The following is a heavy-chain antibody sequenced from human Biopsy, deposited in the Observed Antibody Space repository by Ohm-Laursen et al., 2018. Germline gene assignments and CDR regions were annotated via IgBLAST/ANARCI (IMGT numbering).Heavy chain of an antibody. CDR1: GYSFTSYY. V-gene: IGHV1-46*01. D-gene: IGHD6-19*01. Sequence: ASEKVSCKASGYSFTSYYMHWARQAPGQGLEWMGMINPSGSTTSYPQIFQGRVTMTRDTSKSAVYMELSSLRSADTAVYFCARNTGWYGDLYYFDYWGQGTLVTVSS. CDR3: ARNTGWYGDLYYFDY. CDR2: INPSGSTT. J-gene: IGHJ4*02.